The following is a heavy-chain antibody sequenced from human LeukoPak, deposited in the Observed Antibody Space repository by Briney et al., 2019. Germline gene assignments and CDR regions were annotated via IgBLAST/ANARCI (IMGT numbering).Heavy chain of an antibody. CDR1: GGSISSYY. J-gene: IGHJ5*02. CDR2: IYYSGST. Sequence: EASETLSLTCTVSGGSISSYYWSWIRQPPGKGLEWIGYIYYSGSTNYNPSLKSRVTISVDTSKNQFSLKLSSVTAADTAVYYCARVNTIFGVVIHPVYNWFDPWGQGTLVTVSS. V-gene: IGHV4-59*01. CDR3: ARVNTIFGVVIHPVYNWFDP. D-gene: IGHD3-3*01.